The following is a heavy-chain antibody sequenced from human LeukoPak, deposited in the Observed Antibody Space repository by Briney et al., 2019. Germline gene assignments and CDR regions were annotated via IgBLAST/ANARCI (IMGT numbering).Heavy chain of an antibody. CDR3: ARVYNWNYGRQYYFDY. CDR2: MNPNSGNT. J-gene: IGHJ4*02. Sequence: ASVTVSCKASGYTFTSYDINWVRQAPGQGLEWMGWMNPNSGNTGYAQKFQGRVTITRNTSISTAYMELSSLRSEDTAVYYCARVYNWNYGRQYYFDYWGQGTLVTVSS. D-gene: IGHD1-7*01. V-gene: IGHV1-8*03. CDR1: GYTFTSYD.